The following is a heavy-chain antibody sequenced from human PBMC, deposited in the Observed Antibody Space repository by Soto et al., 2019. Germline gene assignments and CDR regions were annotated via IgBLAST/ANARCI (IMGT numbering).Heavy chain of an antibody. D-gene: IGHD6-13*01. J-gene: IGHJ3*02. CDR3: ATLPRRSWSSDAFDI. V-gene: IGHV1-2*04. CDR2: INPNSGGT. CDR1: GYTFTGYF. Sequence: QVQLVQSGAEVKKPGASVKVSCKASGYTFTGYFMHWVRQAPERGLEWMGWINPNSGGTNYAQKFQGWVTLTRDTPVSTAYMELSRLKSDDTAVYYCATLPRRSWSSDAFDIWGQGTFVSVSS.